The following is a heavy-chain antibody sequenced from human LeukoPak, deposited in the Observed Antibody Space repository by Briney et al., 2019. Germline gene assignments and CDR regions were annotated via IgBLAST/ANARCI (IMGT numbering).Heavy chain of an antibody. CDR3: VFSSGWYGSVY. Sequence: ASVKVSCKASGYTFTGYYMHWVRQAPGQGLEWMGWINPNSGGTNYAQKFQGRVTMTRDTSISTAYMELSRLRSDDTAVYYCVFSSGWYGSVYWGQGTLVAVSS. CDR1: GYTFTGYY. D-gene: IGHD6-19*01. CDR2: INPNSGGT. J-gene: IGHJ4*02. V-gene: IGHV1-2*02.